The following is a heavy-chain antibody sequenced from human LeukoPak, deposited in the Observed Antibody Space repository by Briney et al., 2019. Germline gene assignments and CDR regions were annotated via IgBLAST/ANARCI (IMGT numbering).Heavy chain of an antibody. J-gene: IGHJ2*01. D-gene: IGHD6-13*01. Sequence: PSETLSLTCSVSGGSISGTTHNWGWIRQPPGKGLEWIATIYYSESTKKSPSLKSRVTISLDTSRNQFSLKLSSVTAADTAVYYCARQGSSSWYGWYFDPWGRGSLVTVSS. CDR3: ARQGSSSWYGWYFDP. CDR1: GGSISGTTHN. V-gene: IGHV4-39*01. CDR2: IYYSEST.